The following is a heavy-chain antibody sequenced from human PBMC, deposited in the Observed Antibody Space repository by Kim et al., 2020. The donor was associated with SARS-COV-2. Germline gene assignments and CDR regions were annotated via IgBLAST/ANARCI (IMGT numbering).Heavy chain of an antibody. CDR1: GFTFDDYT. J-gene: IGHJ6*02. Sequence: GGSLRLSCAASGFTFDDYTMHWVRPAPGKGLEWVSLISWDGGSTYYADSVKGRFTISRDNSKNSLYLQMNSLRTEDTALYYCAKDIYSSSHPYYYYYYGMDVWSQGTTVTVSS. D-gene: IGHD6-6*01. CDR2: ISWDGGST. V-gene: IGHV3-43*01. CDR3: AKDIYSSSHPYYYYYYGMDV.